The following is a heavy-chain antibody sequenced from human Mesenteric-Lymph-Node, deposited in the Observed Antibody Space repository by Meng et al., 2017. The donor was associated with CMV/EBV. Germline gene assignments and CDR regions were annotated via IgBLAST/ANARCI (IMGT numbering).Heavy chain of an antibody. D-gene: IGHD5-18*01. Sequence: ISGDSVSSNSAAWTWIRQSPSRGLEWLGRTYYRSKWYNDYAVSVKSRITINPDTSKNQFSLQLNSVTPEDTAVYYCARDRGYSYGLDYWGQGTLVTVSS. CDR3: ARDRGYSYGLDY. CDR1: GDSVSSNSAA. J-gene: IGHJ4*02. CDR2: TYYRSKWYN. V-gene: IGHV6-1*01.